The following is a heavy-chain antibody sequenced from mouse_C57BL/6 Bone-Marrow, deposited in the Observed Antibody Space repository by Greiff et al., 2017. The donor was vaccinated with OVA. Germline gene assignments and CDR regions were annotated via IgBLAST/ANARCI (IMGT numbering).Heavy chain of an antibody. D-gene: IGHD1-1*01. J-gene: IGHJ2*01. V-gene: IGHV14-4*01. Sequence: EVQRVESGAELVRPGASVKLSCTASGFNIKDDYMHWVKQRPEQGLEWIGWIDPENGDTEYASKFQGKATITADTSSNTAYLQLSSLTSEDTAVYYCTTNYGSSYDFDYWGQGTTLTVSS. CDR3: TTNYGSSYDFDY. CDR1: GFNIKDDY. CDR2: IDPENGDT.